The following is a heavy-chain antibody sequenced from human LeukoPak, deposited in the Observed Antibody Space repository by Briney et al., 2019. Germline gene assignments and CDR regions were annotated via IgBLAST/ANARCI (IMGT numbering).Heavy chain of an antibody. CDR1: GFTFSTYA. D-gene: IGHD2-2*01. Sequence: GGSLRLSCAASGFTFSTYAMTWVRQAPGMVLEWVSAISGSGGTTYYIDSVKGRFTISRDNSKNTLFLQMNSLRAEDTGVYYCTRYCSSTSSSCYMTGSYYGMDVWGQGTTVTVSS. J-gene: IGHJ6*02. V-gene: IGHV3-23*01. CDR3: TRYCSSTSSSCYMTGSYYGMDV. CDR2: ISGSGGTT.